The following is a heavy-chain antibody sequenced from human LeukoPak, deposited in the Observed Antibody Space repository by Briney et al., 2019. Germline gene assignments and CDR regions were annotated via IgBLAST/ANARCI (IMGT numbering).Heavy chain of an antibody. D-gene: IGHD5-12*01. CDR1: GLTFSSYA. CDR3: AKLAPAEYSGYDGDY. J-gene: IGHJ4*02. CDR2: ISSSGGST. V-gene: IGHV3-23*01. Sequence: PGGSLRLSCAASGLTFSSYAMNWVRQAPGMGLEWVSGISSSGGSTHYTDSVKGRFTISRDSSKNTLYLQMNSLRVEDTAVYYCAKLAPAEYSGYDGDYWGQGTLVTVSS.